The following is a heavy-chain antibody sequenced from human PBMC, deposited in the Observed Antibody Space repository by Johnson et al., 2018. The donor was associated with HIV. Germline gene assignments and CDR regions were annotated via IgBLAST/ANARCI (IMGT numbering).Heavy chain of an antibody. D-gene: IGHD6-13*01. CDR3: ARVGSTWTDAFDI. CDR1: GFTFSSYG. Sequence: QVQLVEYGGGVVQPGRSLRVSCAASGFTFSSYGMHWVRQAPGKGLEWVAVIWYDGSNRYYADSVKGRFTISRDNSKNTLYLQMNSLRPEDTAVYYCARVGSTWTDAFDIWGQGTMVTVSS. CDR2: IWYDGSNR. V-gene: IGHV3-33*01. J-gene: IGHJ3*02.